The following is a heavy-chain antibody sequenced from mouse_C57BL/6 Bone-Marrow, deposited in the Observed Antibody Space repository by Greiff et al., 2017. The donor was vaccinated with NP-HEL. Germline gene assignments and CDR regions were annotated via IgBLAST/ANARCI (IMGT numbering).Heavy chain of an antibody. D-gene: IGHD1-1*01. J-gene: IGHJ2*01. CDR2: IDPENGDT. CDR1: GFNIKDDY. Sequence: VQLQQSGAELVRPGASVKLSCTASGFNIKDDYMHWVKPRPEQGLEWIGWIDPENGDTEYASKFQGKATITADTSSNTAYLQLSSLTSEDTAVYYCTTYGNDYWGQGTTLTVSS. V-gene: IGHV14-4*01. CDR3: TTYGNDY.